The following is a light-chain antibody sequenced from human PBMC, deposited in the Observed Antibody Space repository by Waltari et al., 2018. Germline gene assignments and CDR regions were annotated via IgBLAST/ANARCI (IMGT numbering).Light chain of an antibody. CDR2: DAP. V-gene: IGKV3-11*01. CDR3: QQRNDWPLT. CDR1: QSASKY. J-gene: IGKJ4*01. Sequence: EIVLTQSPATLSLSPGERATLSCRASQSASKYVAWYQQRPGQPPRLLIYDAPNRAAGVPDRFDAFGSGTDFTLTINSLEPEDFAVYYCQQRNDWPLTFGGGTRVETK.